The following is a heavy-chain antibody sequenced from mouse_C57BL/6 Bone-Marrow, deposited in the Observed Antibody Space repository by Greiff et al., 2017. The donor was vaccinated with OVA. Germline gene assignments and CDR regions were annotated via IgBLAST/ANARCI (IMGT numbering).Heavy chain of an antibody. D-gene: IGHD2-4*01. CDR3: AIGCDYDVGYYAMDY. J-gene: IGHJ4*01. V-gene: IGHV1-74*01. CDR2: IHPSDSDT. Sequence: VQLQQPGAELVKPGASVKVSCKASGYTFTSYWMHWVKQRPGQGLEWIGRIHPSDSDTNYNQKFKGKATLTVDTSSSTAYMQLSSLTSEDSAVYYCAIGCDYDVGYYAMDYWGQGTSVTVSS. CDR1: GYTFTSYW.